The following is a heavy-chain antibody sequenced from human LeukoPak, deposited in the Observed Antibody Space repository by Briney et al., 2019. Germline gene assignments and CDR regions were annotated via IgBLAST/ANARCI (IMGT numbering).Heavy chain of an antibody. CDR3: VVLFRRGSGSYYIDC. CDR1: GVSISSGGYY. CDR2: INRSGST. J-gene: IGHJ4*02. D-gene: IGHD3-10*01. Sequence: ASETLSLTCTVSGVSISSGGYYWSWIRQPPGKGLEWIGEINRSGSTNYNPSLKSRVTISIDTSKNQFSLKLRSVTAADTAAYYCVVLFRRGSGSYYIDCWGQGTLVTVSS. V-gene: IGHV4-39*07.